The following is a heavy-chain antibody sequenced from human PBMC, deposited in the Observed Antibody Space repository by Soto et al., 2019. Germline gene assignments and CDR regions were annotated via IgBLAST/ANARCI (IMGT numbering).Heavy chain of an antibody. CDR1: GGSFSGYY. CDR3: ARDPPSVTFGY. V-gene: IGHV4-34*01. Sequence: SETLSLTCAVYGGSFSGYYWSWIRQPPGKGLEWIGEINHSGSTNYNPSLKSRVTISVDTSKNQFSLKLSSVTAADTAVYYCARDPPSVTFGYWGQGTLVTVSS. J-gene: IGHJ4*02. D-gene: IGHD4-17*01. CDR2: INHSGST.